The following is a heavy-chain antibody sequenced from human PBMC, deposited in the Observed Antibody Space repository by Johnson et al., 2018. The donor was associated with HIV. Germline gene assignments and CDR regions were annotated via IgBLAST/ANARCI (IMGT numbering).Heavy chain of an antibody. J-gene: IGHJ3*02. CDR1: GFTFSSYA. D-gene: IGHD3-22*01. CDR3: ARGLPNYYDGNGYAPAEAFDI. Sequence: QVQLVESGGGVVQPGRSLRLSCAASGFTFSSYAMHWVRQAPGKGLEWVAVISYDGSNKFYADSVKGRFTISRDNSKNTLHLQMNSLGAEDTAVYYCARGLPNYYDGNGYAPAEAFDIWGQGTVVTVAS. V-gene: IGHV3-30-3*01. CDR2: ISYDGSNK.